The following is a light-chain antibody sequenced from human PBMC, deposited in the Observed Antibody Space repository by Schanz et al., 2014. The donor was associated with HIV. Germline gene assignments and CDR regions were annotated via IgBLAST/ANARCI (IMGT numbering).Light chain of an antibody. CDR2: SQK. J-gene: IGLJ2*01. CDR1: NSNIGTYD. V-gene: IGLV1-44*01. Sequence: QSVLTQPPSASGTPGQGVTISCSGGNSNIGTYDVNWYQQLPGTAPRLLIYSQKKRPSGVPDRFSGSKSDSSASLAISGLQAEDEADYYCQSYDKSLRGPHVFGGGTKLTVL. CDR3: QSYDKSLRGPHV.